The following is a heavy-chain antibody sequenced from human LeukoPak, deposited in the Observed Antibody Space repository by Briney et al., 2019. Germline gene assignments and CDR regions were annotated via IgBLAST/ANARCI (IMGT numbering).Heavy chain of an antibody. V-gene: IGHV1-58*02. J-gene: IGHJ5*02. CDR3: AADVIPGPKGFDP. Sequence: SVKVSCKASGITFKRFAIQWVRQARGQRLEWIGWIVVGSGNTKYAQKFQGRVTITRDMSTSTAYMELSSLRSEDSAVYYCAADVIPGPKGFDPWGQGTLVTVSS. D-gene: IGHD2-21*01. CDR1: GITFKRFA. CDR2: IVVGSGNT.